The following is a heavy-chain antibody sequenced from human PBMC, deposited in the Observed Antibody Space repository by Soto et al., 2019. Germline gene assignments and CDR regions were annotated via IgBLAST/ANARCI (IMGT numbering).Heavy chain of an antibody. CDR3: XXLERGTATTVVDAFDI. J-gene: IGHJ3*02. CDR1: GGFVSSGSYY. CDR2: MSHSGGT. D-gene: IGHD1-1*01. V-gene: IGHV4-34*01. Sequence: QVQLQQWGAGLLKPSETLSLTCAVYGGFVSSGSYYWSWIRQPPGKGLEWIGEMSHSGGTHFNPSLKSRVTISLDTSXXXFSXXXSXXXXXXXXXXXXXXLERGTATTVVDAFDIWGPGTMVTVSS.